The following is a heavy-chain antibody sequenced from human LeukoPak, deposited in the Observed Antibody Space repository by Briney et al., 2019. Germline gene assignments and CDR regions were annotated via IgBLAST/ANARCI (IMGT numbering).Heavy chain of an antibody. D-gene: IGHD3-16*01. CDR1: GFSIRSDYA. CDR2: IYHSGNT. J-gene: IGHJ4*02. Sequence: SETLSLTCIVSGFSIRSDYAWGWVRQPPGKGLEWIGIIYHSGNTYYNPTLKSRVTMSVDTSRNQFSLKMRSVTAADTAVYYCVRDIWGLPPDYWGQGTLVTVSS. CDR3: VRDIWGLPPDY. V-gene: IGHV4-38-2*02.